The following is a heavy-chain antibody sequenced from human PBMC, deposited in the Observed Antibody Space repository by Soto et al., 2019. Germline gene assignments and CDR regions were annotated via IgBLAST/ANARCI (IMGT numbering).Heavy chain of an antibody. CDR3: ARDVPVGGSYYGY. Sequence: SVKVSCKASGGTFSSYAISWVRQAPGQGLEWMGIIIPIFGTANYAQKFQGRVTITRDTSTSTVYMELSSLRSEDTAVYYCARDVPVGGSYYGYWGQGTLVTVSS. D-gene: IGHD1-26*01. V-gene: IGHV1-69*05. CDR2: IIPIFGTA. J-gene: IGHJ4*02. CDR1: GGTFSSYA.